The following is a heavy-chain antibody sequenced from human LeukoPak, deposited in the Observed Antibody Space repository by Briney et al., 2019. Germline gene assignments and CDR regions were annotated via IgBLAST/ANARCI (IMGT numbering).Heavy chain of an antibody. Sequence: PGGSLRLSCAASGFTFSSYAMSWVRQAPGKGLEWVSAISGSGGSTYYADSVKGRFTISRDNSKNTLYLQMNSLRAEDTAVYYCAKGHPSLYCSSTSCYDYYYYYMDVWGKGTTVTVSS. D-gene: IGHD2-2*01. CDR1: GFTFSSYA. CDR3: AKGHPSLYCSSTSCYDYYYYYMDV. V-gene: IGHV3-23*01. CDR2: ISGSGGST. J-gene: IGHJ6*03.